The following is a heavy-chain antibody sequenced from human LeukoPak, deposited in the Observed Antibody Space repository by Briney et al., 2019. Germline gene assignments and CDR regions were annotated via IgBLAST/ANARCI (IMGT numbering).Heavy chain of an antibody. CDR2: IKQDESEK. D-gene: IGHD2-2*01. Sequence: PGGSLRLSCAASGFTLSNYAMSWVRQAPGKGLEWVANIKQDESEKYYVDSVKGRFTISRDNAKSSLYLQMNSLRAEDTAVYYCARALDSSSSRYQAFEEWGQGTLVTVSS. CDR3: ARALDSSSSRYQAFEE. J-gene: IGHJ4*02. CDR1: GFTLSNYA. V-gene: IGHV3-7*01.